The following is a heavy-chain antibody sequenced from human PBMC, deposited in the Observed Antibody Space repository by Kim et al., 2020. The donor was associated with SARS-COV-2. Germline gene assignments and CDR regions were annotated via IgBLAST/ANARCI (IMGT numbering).Heavy chain of an antibody. D-gene: IGHD3-10*01. V-gene: IGHV3-21*01. J-gene: IGHJ4*02. CDR3: ARSVGHGYSGTGCYFDS. CDR1: GFTFSSYS. CDR2: ISTTGNYI. Sequence: GGSLRLSCAASGFTFSSYSMIWVRQAPGGGLEWVSLISTTGNYIYYADSLKGRLTISRDNTKNSLFLQMNSLRPDDTAVYYCARSVGHGYSGTGCYFDSWGQGTLVTVSS.